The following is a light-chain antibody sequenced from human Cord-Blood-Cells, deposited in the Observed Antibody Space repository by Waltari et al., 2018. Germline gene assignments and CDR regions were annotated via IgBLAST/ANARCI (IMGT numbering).Light chain of an antibody. CDR1: SSAASGYNY. J-gene: IGLJ2*01. CDR3: SSYAGSNNYVV. V-gene: IGLV2-8*01. Sequence: QSALTQPPSASGSPGQSVPISSTGTSSAASGYNYVPGYQQHPGKAPKLMIYEVSKRPSGVPDRFSGSKSGNTASLTVSGLQAEDEADYYCSSYAGSNNYVVFGGGTKLTVL. CDR2: EVS.